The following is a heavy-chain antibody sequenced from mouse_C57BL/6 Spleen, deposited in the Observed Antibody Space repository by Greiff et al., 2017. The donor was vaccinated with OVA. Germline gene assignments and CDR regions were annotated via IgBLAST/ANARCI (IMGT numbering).Heavy chain of an antibody. V-gene: IGHV1-55*01. Sequence: QVQLQQPGAELVKPGASVKMSCKASGYTFTSYWITWVKQRPGHGLEWIGEIYPGSGSTNYNEKFKRKATLTVDTSSSTAYMQLSSLPTGDSAVYYGASGGCDGYFEGWGTGTTVTVAS. CDR2: IYPGSGST. CDR3: ASGGCDGYFEG. D-gene: IGHD2-13*01. J-gene: IGHJ1*03. CDR1: GYTFTSYW.